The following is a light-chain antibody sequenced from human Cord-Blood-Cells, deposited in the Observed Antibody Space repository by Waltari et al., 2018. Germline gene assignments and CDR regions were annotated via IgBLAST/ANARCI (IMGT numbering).Light chain of an antibody. Sequence: EIVMTQSPDSLAVSLGERATLHRKSSQSVLYSSNNKNYLAWYQQKPGQPPKLLIYWASTRESGVPDRFSGSGSGTDFTLTISSLQAEDVAVYYCQQYYSTPFTFGPGTKVDIK. V-gene: IGKV4-1*01. CDR2: WAS. CDR3: QQYYSTPFT. J-gene: IGKJ3*01. CDR1: QSVLYSSNNKNY.